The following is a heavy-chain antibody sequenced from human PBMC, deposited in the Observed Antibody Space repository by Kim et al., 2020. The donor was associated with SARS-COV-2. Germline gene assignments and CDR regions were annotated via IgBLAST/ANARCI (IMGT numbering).Heavy chain of an antibody. CDR3: AAIRLGGAFDL. J-gene: IGHJ3*01. CDR2: KT. Sequence: KTDYGQPFQDRVTITRDMSTSTAYMEVSSLRSEDTAVYYCAAIRLGGAFDLWGQGTTVAVSS. V-gene: IGHV1-58*01. D-gene: IGHD3-10*01.